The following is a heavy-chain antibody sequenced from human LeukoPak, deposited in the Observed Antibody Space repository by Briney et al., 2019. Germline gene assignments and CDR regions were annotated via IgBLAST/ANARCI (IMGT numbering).Heavy chain of an antibody. CDR1: GFTFSSYA. CDR3: ARDGCGGTCYQYYFDY. D-gene: IGHD2-15*01. J-gene: IGHJ4*02. V-gene: IGHV3-30-3*01. Sequence: GGSLRLSCAASGFTFSSYAMQWVRQAPGKGLEWVAIISYDGGNKYYADPVKGRFTISRDNSKNTLYLQMNSLRSEDTAVYYCARDGCGGTCYQYYFDYWGQGTLATVSS. CDR2: ISYDGGNK.